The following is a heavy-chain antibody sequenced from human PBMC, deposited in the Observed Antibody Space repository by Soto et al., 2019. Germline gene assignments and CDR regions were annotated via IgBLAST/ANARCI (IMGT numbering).Heavy chain of an antibody. CDR1: GSSIRSYY. V-gene: IGHV4-59*01. J-gene: IGHJ4*02. D-gene: IGHD4-17*01. CDR2: IYYSGST. CDR3: TRVGGYYGDYPNFDY. Sequence: PSETLSLTCSVSGSSIRSYYWSWIRQPPGKGLEWIGNIYYSGSTNYNPSLKSRVIISVDSSKSQFSLRLNSLTAADTAVYYCTRVGGYYGDYPNFDYWGQGAPVTVSS.